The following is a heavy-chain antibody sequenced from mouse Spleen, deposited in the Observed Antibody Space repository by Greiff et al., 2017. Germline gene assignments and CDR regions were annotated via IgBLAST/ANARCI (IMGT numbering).Heavy chain of an antibody. CDR1: GYTFTSYW. CDR2: IYPSDSET. Sequence: QVQLQQPGAELVRPGSSVKLSCKASGYTFTSYWMDWVKQRPGQGLEWIGNIYPSDSETHYNQKFKDKATLTVDKSSSTAYMQLSSLTSEDSAVYYCAREGYYGLGEFAYWGQGTLVTVSA. CDR3: AREGYYGLGEFAY. D-gene: IGHD1-1*01. V-gene: IGHV1-61*01. J-gene: IGHJ3*01.